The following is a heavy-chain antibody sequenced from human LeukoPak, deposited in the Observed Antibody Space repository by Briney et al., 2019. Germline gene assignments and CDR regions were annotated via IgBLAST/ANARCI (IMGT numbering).Heavy chain of an antibody. V-gene: IGHV1-2*06. CDR1: GYSFTDHY. Sequence: ASVKVSCKASGYSFTDHYMHWVRQAPGQGLEWMGRINPNSGDTNYAQNFQGRVTMTRDTSISTVYMDLSRLSSGDTAVYCCARGPVTPIQNWFDPWGQGTLVIVSA. CDR3: ARGPVTPIQNWFDP. D-gene: IGHD4-17*01. J-gene: IGHJ5*02. CDR2: INPNSGDT.